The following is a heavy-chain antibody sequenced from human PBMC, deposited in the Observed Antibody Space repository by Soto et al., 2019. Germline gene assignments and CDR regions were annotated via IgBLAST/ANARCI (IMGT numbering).Heavy chain of an antibody. Sequence: QVQLQESGPGLVKPSQTLSLTCTVSGGSISSGGYYWSWIRQHPGKGLEWIGYIYYSGSTYYNPSLLSQVTISVDTSKKQLSLKLSSVTDADTAVYYWASDSRAGWNEIRDDTFDLWGQGRMVTVS. CDR2: IYYSGST. J-gene: IGHJ3*01. CDR1: GGSISSGGYY. D-gene: IGHD1-1*01. V-gene: IGHV4-31*01. CDR3: ASDSRAGWNEIRDDTFDL.